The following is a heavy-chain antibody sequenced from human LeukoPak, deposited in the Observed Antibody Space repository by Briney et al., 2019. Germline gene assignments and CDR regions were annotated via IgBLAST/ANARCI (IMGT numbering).Heavy chain of an antibody. D-gene: IGHD6-19*01. Sequence: ASVKVSCKASGYTFTSYYMHWVRQAPGQGLEWMGIINPSGGSTSYAQKFQGRVTVTRDTSTSTVYMELSSLRSDDTAVYYCARDGPYSSGPYYYMDVWGKGTTVTVSS. V-gene: IGHV1-46*01. CDR3: ARDGPYSSGPYYYMDV. CDR1: GYTFTSYY. J-gene: IGHJ6*03. CDR2: INPSGGST.